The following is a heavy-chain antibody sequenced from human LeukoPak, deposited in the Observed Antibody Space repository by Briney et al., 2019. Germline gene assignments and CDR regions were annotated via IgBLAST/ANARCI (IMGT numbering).Heavy chain of an antibody. J-gene: IGHJ4*02. D-gene: IGHD2-2*01. Sequence: GGSLRLSCAASGFTFSSYSMSWVRQAPGKGLEWVSSISSSSSYIYYADSVKGRFTISRDNAKNSLYLQMNSLRAEDTAVYYCARGYCSSTSCYFIELEEGFDYWGQGTLVTVSS. V-gene: IGHV3-21*01. CDR1: GFTFSSYS. CDR3: ARGYCSSTSCYFIELEEGFDY. CDR2: ISSSSSYI.